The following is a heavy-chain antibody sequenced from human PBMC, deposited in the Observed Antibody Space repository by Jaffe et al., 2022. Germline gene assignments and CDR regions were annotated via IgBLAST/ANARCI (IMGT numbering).Heavy chain of an antibody. CDR1: GGTFSSYA. CDR2: IIPIFGTA. J-gene: IGHJ4*02. V-gene: IGHV1-69*05. D-gene: IGHD3-22*01. CDR3: ARALAPYYYDSSGYRSHFDY. Sequence: QVQLVQSGAEVKKPGSSVKVSCKASGGTFSSYAISWVRQAPGQGLEWMGGIIPIFGTANYAQKFQGRVTITTDESTSTAYMELSSLRSEDTAVYYCARALAPYYYDSSGYRSHFDYWGQGTLVTVSS.